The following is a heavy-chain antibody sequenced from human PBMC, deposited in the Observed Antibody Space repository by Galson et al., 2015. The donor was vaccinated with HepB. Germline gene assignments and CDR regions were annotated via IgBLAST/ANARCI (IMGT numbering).Heavy chain of an antibody. J-gene: IGHJ4*02. CDR3: ARDQIAAALFDY. Sequence: ETLSLTCTVSGGSISSYYWSWIRQPPGKGLEWIGYIYYSGSTNYNPSLKSRVTISVDTSKNQFSLKLSSVTAADTAVYYCARDQIAAALFDYWGQGTLVTVSS. D-gene: IGHD6-13*01. V-gene: IGHV4-59*01. CDR1: GGSISSYY. CDR2: IYYSGST.